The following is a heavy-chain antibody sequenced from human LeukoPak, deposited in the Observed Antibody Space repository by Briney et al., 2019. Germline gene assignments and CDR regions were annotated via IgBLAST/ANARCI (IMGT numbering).Heavy chain of an antibody. J-gene: IGHJ5*02. D-gene: IGHD3-22*01. CDR1: GGSISSYY. CDR2: IYYSGST. CDR3: ARMVYDSSGYQNWFDP. V-gene: IGHV4-59*06. Sequence: SETLSLTCTVSGGSISSYYWSWIRQPPGKGLEWIGYIYYSGSTYYNPSLKSRVTISVDTSKNQFSLKLSSVTAADTAVYYCARMVYDSSGYQNWFDPWGQGTLVTVSS.